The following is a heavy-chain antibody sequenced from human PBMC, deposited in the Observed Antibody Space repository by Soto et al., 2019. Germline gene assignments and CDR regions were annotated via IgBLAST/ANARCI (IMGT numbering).Heavy chain of an antibody. D-gene: IGHD2-15*01. CDR2: IWYDGSNK. Sequence: GGSLRLSCAASGFTFSSYGMHWVRQAPGKGREWVAVIWYDGSNKYYADSVKGRFTISRDNSKNTLYLQMNSLRAEDTAVYYCARLYDCSGGSCFAGDAFDIWGQGTMVTVSS. CDR1: GFTFSSYG. CDR3: ARLYDCSGGSCFAGDAFDI. J-gene: IGHJ3*02. V-gene: IGHV3-33*01.